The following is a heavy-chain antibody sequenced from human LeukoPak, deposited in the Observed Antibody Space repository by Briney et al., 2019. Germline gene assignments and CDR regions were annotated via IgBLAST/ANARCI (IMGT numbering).Heavy chain of an antibody. V-gene: IGHV4-38-2*02. J-gene: IGHJ3*02. CDR1: GYSISSGYY. Sequence: SETLSLTCTVSGYSISSGYYWGWIRQPPGKGLEWIGSIYHTGSTYYNPSLKSRVTLSLDTSKNQFSLRLSSVTAADTAVYYCARSGYCSTTSCYTWAFDIWGQGTMVTVSS. CDR3: ARSGYCSTTSCYTWAFDI. D-gene: IGHD2-2*02. CDR2: IYHTGST.